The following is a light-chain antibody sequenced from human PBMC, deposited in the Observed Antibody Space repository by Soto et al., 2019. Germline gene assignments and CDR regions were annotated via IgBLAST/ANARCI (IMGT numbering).Light chain of an antibody. CDR1: SSDVGGYNY. CDR3: SSYAGSDVFV. J-gene: IGLJ1*01. CDR2: EVN. Sequence: QSVLTQPPSASGSPGQSVAISCTGTSSDVGGYNYVAWYQQRPGKAPKLMIYEVNKRPSGVPDRFSGSRSGNTASLTVSGLQTEDEADYYCSSYAGSDVFVFGTGTKLTVL. V-gene: IGLV2-8*01.